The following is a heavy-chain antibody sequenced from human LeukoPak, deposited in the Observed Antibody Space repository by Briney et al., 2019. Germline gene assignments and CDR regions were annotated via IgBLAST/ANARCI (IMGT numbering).Heavy chain of an antibody. CDR2: ISSSGSTI. D-gene: IGHD3-3*01. Sequence: GGSLRLSCAASGFTFSSYEMNWVRQAPGKGLEWVSDISSSGSTIYYAASVKGRFTISRDNAKNSLCLQMNSLRAEDTGVYYCARGSRITMFGVVKFDYWGQGTLVTVSS. J-gene: IGHJ4*02. CDR3: ARGSRITMFGVVKFDY. V-gene: IGHV3-48*03. CDR1: GFTFSSYE.